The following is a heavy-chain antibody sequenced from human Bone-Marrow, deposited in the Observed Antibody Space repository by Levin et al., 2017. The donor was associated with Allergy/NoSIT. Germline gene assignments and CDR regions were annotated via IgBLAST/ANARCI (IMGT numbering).Heavy chain of an antibody. J-gene: IGHJ4*02. CDR3: AREGRGAPGY. V-gene: IGHV4-34*01. CDR2: INHSGST. CDR1: GGSFSGYY. Sequence: SETLSLTCAVYGGSFSGYYWSWIRQPPGKGLEWIGEINHSGSTNYNPSLKSRVTISVDTSKNQFSLKLSSVTAADTAVYYCAREGRGAPGYWGQGTLVTVSS.